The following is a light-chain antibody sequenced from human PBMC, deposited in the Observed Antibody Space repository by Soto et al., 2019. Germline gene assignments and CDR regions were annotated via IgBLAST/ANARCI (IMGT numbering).Light chain of an antibody. V-gene: IGKV3-20*01. CDR3: QQYGSTPSIT. J-gene: IGKJ5*01. CDR1: QSVTSNY. Sequence: EIVLTQSPGTLSLSPGERATLSCRASQSVTSNYLAWYQLKPGQAPRLLIYAASNTATGIPDRFSGSGSGTDFTLSISRLEPEEFAVYYCQQYGSTPSITFGQGTRLEIK. CDR2: AAS.